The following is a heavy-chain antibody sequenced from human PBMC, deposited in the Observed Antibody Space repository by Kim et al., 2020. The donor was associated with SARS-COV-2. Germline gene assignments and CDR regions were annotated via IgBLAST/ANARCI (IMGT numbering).Heavy chain of an antibody. CDR2: ISGSGGST. CDR1: GFTFSSYA. CDR3: ANDGGGHAIQRAEYFQH. J-gene: IGHJ1*01. V-gene: IGHV3-23*01. Sequence: GGSLRLSCAASGFTFSSYAMSWVRQAPGKGLEWVSAISGSGGSTYYADSVKGRFTISRDNSKNTLYLQMNSLRAEDTAVYYCANDGGGHAIQRAEYFQHWGQGTLVTVSS. D-gene: IGHD2-15*01.